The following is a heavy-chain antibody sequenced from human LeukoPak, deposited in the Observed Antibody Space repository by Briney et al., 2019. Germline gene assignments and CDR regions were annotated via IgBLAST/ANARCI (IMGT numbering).Heavy chain of an antibody. V-gene: IGHV4-39*07. CDR2: IYYSGST. CDR3: ARDSWIQLPAQGFDY. D-gene: IGHD5-18*01. J-gene: IGHJ4*02. CDR1: GGSISSYY. Sequence: ASETLSLTCTVSGGSISSYYWGWIRQPPGKGLEWIGSIYYSGSTYYNPSLKSRVTISVDTSKNQFSLKLSSVTAADTAVYYCARDSWIQLPAQGFDYWGQGTLVTVSS.